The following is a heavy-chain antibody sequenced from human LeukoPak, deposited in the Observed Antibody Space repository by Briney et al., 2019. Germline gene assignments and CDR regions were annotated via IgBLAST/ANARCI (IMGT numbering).Heavy chain of an antibody. V-gene: IGHV1-58*02. CDR1: GFTFTSSA. CDR2: IVVGSGNT. D-gene: IGHD6-25*01. J-gene: IGHJ6*03. Sequence: SVKVSCKASGFTFTSSAMQWVRQARGQRLEWIGWIVVGSGNTNYARKFQERVTITRDMSTSTAYMELSSLRSEDTAVYYCAADGPSGYYYMDVWGKGTTVTVSS. CDR3: AADGPSGYYYMDV.